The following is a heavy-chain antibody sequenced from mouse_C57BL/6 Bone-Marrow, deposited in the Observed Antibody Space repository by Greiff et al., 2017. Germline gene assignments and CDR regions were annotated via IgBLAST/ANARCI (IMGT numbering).Heavy chain of an antibody. V-gene: IGHV2-6-1*01. D-gene: IGHD2-4*01. CDR2: IWSDGST. Sequence: VMLVESGPGLVAPSQSLSITYTVSGFSLTSYGVHWVRQPPGKGLEWLVVIWSDGSTTYNSALKSRLSISKDNSKSQVFLKMNSLQTDDTAMYYCARHGDYDVGGGFAYWGQGTLVTVSA. CDR3: ARHGDYDVGGGFAY. CDR1: GFSLTSYG. J-gene: IGHJ3*01.